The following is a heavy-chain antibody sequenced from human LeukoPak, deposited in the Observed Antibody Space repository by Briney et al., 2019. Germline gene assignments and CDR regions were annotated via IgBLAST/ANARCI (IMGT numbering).Heavy chain of an antibody. CDR1: GGSFSGYY. J-gene: IGHJ4*02. CDR2: TNHCGST. V-gene: IGHV4-34*01. Sequence: SETLSLTCAVYGGSFSGYYWSWIRQPPGKGLEWIGETNHCGSTNYNPSLKSRVTISVDTSKNQFSLKLSSVTAADTAVYYCARRIAAAGRDFDYWGQGTLVTVSS. CDR3: ARRIAAAGRDFDY. D-gene: IGHD6-13*01.